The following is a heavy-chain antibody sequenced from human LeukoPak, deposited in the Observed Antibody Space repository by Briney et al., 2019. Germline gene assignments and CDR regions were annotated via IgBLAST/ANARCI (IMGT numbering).Heavy chain of an antibody. CDR1: GFTFSSYG. Sequence: GGSLRLSCAASGFTFSSYGMHWVRQAPGKGLEWVAVISYDGSNKYYADSVKGRFTISRDNSKNTLDLQMNSLRAEDTAVYYCARDWNYDSRLNYWGQGTLVTVSS. V-gene: IGHV3-30*03. D-gene: IGHD3-22*01. CDR3: ARDWNYDSRLNY. CDR2: ISYDGSNK. J-gene: IGHJ4*02.